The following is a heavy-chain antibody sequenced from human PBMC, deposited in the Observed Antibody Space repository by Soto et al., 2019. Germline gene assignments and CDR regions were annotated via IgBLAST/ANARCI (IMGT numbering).Heavy chain of an antibody. V-gene: IGHV3-30*18. CDR2: ISYDGSNK. D-gene: IGHD4-17*01. Sequence: QVQLVESGGGVVQPGRSLRLSCAASGFTFSSYGMHWVRQAPGKGLEWVAVISYDGSNKYYADSVKGRFTISRDNSKNTLYLQMNSLRAEDTAVYYCAKIYGDYGGENYFDYWGQETLVTVSS. CDR1: GFTFSSYG. J-gene: IGHJ4*02. CDR3: AKIYGDYGGENYFDY.